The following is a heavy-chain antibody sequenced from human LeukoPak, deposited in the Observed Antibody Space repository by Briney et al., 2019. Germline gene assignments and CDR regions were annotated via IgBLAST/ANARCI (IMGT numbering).Heavy chain of an antibody. V-gene: IGHV4-59*01. CDR3: ARAAAKEMATLI. CDR1: GASLTNYY. Sequence: SETLSLTCTVSGASLTNYYWTWVRQPPGKGLERIENIYFSGSTNYNPSLKSRVTISVDTSMNQFSLRLTSVTAADTAVYYCARAAAKEMATLIWGQGALVTVTS. D-gene: IGHD5-24*01. J-gene: IGHJ4*02. CDR2: IYFSGST.